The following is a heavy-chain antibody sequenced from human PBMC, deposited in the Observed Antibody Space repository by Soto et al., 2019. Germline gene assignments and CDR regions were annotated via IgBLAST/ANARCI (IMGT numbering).Heavy chain of an antibody. V-gene: IGHV1-18*01. Sequence: QVQLVQSGTEVKKPGASVKVSCKASGYTFTSYGISWVRQAPGQGLEWMGWISPYDDNTNYAQNLQGRVTMTTDPASRTGYMELRSLGSDDTAVYYCAGGGYYDSSGSRNYHYYGMDAWGQGTTVTVS. D-gene: IGHD3-22*01. CDR2: ISPYDDNT. J-gene: IGHJ6*02. CDR1: GYTFTSYG. CDR3: AGGGYYDSSGSRNYHYYGMDA.